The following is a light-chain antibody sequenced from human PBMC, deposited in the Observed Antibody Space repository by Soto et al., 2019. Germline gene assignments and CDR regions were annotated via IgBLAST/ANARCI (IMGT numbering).Light chain of an antibody. CDR2: GAT. Sequence: IVMTDSPVTLSVSPGEIATLSFRASQSVSTKLAWYQHKPGQAPRLLIYGATTRAPDVPARFSGSGSGTDFILTISSLQSEDFAVYYCQQYNDWPWTFGQGTKVDIK. CDR3: QQYNDWPWT. J-gene: IGKJ1*01. CDR1: QSVSTK. V-gene: IGKV3-15*01.